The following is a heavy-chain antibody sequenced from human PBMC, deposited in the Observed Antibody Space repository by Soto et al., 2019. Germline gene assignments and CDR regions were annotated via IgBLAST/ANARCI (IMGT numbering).Heavy chain of an antibody. V-gene: IGHV3-48*01. CDR2: ISSSSSTI. J-gene: IGHJ4*02. D-gene: IGHD1-1*01. CDR1: GFTFSSYS. Sequence: GGSLRLSCAASGFTFSSYSMNWVRQAPGKGLEWVSYISSSSSTIYYADSVKGRFTISRDNAKNSLYLQMNSLRAEDTAVYYCARDSTDGMTGFGIDYWGQGTLVTVSS. CDR3: ARDSTDGMTGFGIDY.